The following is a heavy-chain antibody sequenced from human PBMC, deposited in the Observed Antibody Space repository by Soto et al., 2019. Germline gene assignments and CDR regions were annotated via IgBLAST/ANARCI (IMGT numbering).Heavy chain of an antibody. CDR1: GGSYDYY. D-gene: IGHD4-17*01. Sequence: QVQLQESGPGQMRPSQTLSLTCTVSGGSYDYYWSWIRQSPGKGLEWIGYSYYSGSTYYNPSLKSRVTISVDTSRSQFSLKLRSVTAADTAVYYCARGAVEMTTHYAVWGQGTLVTVSS. J-gene: IGHJ4*02. V-gene: IGHV4-30-4*01. CDR2: SYYSGST. CDR3: ARGAVEMTTHYAV.